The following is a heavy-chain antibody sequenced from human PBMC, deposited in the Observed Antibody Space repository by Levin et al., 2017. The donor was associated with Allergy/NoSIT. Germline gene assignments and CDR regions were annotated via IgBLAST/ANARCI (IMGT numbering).Heavy chain of an antibody. CDR2: IDSSSSYI. D-gene: IGHD6-19*01. CDR1: GFAFSSDT. Sequence: GESLKISCAASGFAFSSDTMNWVRQAPGKGLEWVSSIDSSSSYIYYADSVKGRFTISRDNAKNSLYLQMNSLRAEDTAVYYCARDSSGWHTLSYYYGMDVWGQGTTVTVSS. V-gene: IGHV3-21*01. J-gene: IGHJ6*02. CDR3: ARDSSGWHTLSYYYGMDV.